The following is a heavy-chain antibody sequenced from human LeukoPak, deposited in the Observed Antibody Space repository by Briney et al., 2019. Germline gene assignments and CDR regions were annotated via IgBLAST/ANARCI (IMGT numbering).Heavy chain of an antibody. D-gene: IGHD6-19*01. J-gene: IGHJ6*03. CDR1: GFTFSSYW. CDR3: ARDPGGWEYYYYYMDV. V-gene: IGHV3-7*01. CDR2: IKQDGSEK. Sequence: GGSLRLSCAASGFTFSSYWMSWVRQAPGKGLEWVANIKQDGSEKYYVDSVKGRFTISRDNAKNSLYLQMNSLRAEDTAVYYCARDPGGWEYYYYYMDVWGKGTTVTVSS.